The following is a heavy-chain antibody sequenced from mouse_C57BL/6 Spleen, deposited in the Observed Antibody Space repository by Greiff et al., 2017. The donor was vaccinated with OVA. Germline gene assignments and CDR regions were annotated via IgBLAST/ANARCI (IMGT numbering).Heavy chain of an antibody. Sequence: VQLQQPGTELVKPGASVKISCKASGYSFTGYYMNWVKQSPEKSLEWIGEINPSTGGTTYNQKFKAKATLTVDKSSSTAYMQLKSLTSEDSAVYYCALYYDYLFDYWGQGTTLTVSS. J-gene: IGHJ2*01. D-gene: IGHD2-4*01. CDR3: ALYYDYLFDY. CDR1: GYSFTGYY. CDR2: INPSTGGT. V-gene: IGHV1-42*01.